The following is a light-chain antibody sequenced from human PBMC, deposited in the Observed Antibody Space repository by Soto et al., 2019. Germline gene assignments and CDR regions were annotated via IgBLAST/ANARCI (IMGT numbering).Light chain of an antibody. CDR1: SSNVGGYNY. CDR2: DVS. V-gene: IGLV2-14*01. CDR3: SSYTSSNTLVV. J-gene: IGLJ2*01. Sequence: QSALTQPASVSGSPGQSITISCTGTSSNVGGYNYVSWYQQHPGKAPKLMIYDVSNRPSGVSNRFSGSKSANTASLTISGLQAEDEADYYCSSYTSSNTLVVFGGGTKVTVL.